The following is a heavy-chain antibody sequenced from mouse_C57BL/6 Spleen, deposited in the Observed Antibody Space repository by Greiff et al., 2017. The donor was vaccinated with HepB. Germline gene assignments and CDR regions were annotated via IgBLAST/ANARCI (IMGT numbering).Heavy chain of an antibody. CDR2: INPSTGGT. D-gene: IGHD4-1*01. CDR3: ASGTGTKWFAY. CDR1: GYSFTGYY. J-gene: IGHJ3*01. Sequence: IQLQQSGPELVKPGASVKISCKASGYSFTGYYMNWVKQSPEKSLEWIGEINPSTGGTTYNQKFKAKATLTVDKSSSTAYMQLKSLTSEDSAVYYCASGTGTKWFAYWGQGTLVTVSA. V-gene: IGHV1-42*01.